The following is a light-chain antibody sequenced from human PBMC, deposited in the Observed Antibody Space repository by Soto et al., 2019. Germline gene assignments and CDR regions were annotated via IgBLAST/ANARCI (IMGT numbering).Light chain of an antibody. Sequence: QSVLTQPASVSGSPGQSITISCTGTRSDVGRYNYVSWYQHNPGKAPNLMIFDVSARPSGVPDRFSGSKSANTASLTISGLQAEDEADYYCCSYAGTYTPLFGGGTK. CDR2: DVS. J-gene: IGLJ2*01. CDR3: CSYAGTYTPL. V-gene: IGLV2-11*01. CDR1: RSDVGRYNY.